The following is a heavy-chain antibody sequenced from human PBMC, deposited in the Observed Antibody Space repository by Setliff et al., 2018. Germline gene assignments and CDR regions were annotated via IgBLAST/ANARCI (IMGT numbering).Heavy chain of an antibody. CDR2: IWYDGSNK. D-gene: IGHD6-19*01. V-gene: IGHV3-33*01. CDR3: ARDRPSSSGWYTYYYYGMDV. CDR1: GFTFSSYG. Sequence: GGSLRLSCAASGFTFSSYGMHWVRQAPGKGLEWVAVIWYDGSNKYYADSVKGRFTISRDNSKNTLYLQMNSLRAEDTAVYYCARDRPSSSGWYTYYYYGMDVWGQGTTVTVSS. J-gene: IGHJ6*02.